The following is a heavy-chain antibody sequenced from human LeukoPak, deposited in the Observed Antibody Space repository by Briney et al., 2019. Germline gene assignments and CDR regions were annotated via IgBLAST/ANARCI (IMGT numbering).Heavy chain of an antibody. Sequence: ASVKVSCKASGYTFTGYYMHWVRQAPGQGLEWMGRINPNSGGTNYAQKFQGRVTMTRDTSISTAYMELSSLRSEDTAVYYCAREVVVIATPGGYFDYWVQGTLVTVSS. CDR3: AREVVVIATPGGYFDY. D-gene: IGHD2-21*01. V-gene: IGHV1-2*06. CDR2: INPNSGGT. J-gene: IGHJ4*02. CDR1: GYTFTGYY.